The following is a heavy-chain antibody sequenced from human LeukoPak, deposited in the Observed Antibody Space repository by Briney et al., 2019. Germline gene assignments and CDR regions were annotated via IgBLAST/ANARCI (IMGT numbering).Heavy chain of an antibody. D-gene: IGHD6-19*01. Sequence: ASVKVSCKASGYTFTGYHMHWVRQAPGQGLEWMGRINPNSGGTNYAQKFQGRVTMTRDTSISTAYMELSRLRSDDTAVYYCARDGQWLEHYYYYYGMDVWGQGTTVTVSS. V-gene: IGHV1-2*06. J-gene: IGHJ6*02. CDR3: ARDGQWLEHYYYYYGMDV. CDR2: INPNSGGT. CDR1: GYTFTGYH.